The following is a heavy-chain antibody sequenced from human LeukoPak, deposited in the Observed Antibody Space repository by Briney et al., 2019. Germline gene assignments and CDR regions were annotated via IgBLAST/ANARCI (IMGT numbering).Heavy chain of an antibody. J-gene: IGHJ4*02. CDR3: ARDKEIEWVITSYYFDY. D-gene: IGHD3-22*01. CDR2: IYYSGST. CDR1: GGSISSYY. V-gene: IGHV4-59*12. Sequence: PSETLSLTCTVSGGSISSYYWSWIRQPPGKGLEWIGYIYYSGSTNYNPSLKSRVTISVDTSKNQFSLKLSSVTAADTAVYYCARDKEIEWVITSYYFDYWGQGTLVTVSS.